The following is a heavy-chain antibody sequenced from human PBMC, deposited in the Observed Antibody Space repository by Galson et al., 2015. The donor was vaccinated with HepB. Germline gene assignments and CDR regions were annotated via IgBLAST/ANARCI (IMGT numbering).Heavy chain of an antibody. CDR3: ARVPHIVVAGGWDY. CDR1: GFTFSSYE. Sequence: SLRLSCAASGFTFSSYEMNWVRQAPGKGLEWVSYISSSGSTIYYADSVKGRFTISRDNAKNSLYLQMNSLRAEDTAVYYCARVPHIVVAGGWDYWGQGTLVTVSS. D-gene: IGHD2-21*01. CDR2: ISSSGSTI. J-gene: IGHJ4*02. V-gene: IGHV3-48*03.